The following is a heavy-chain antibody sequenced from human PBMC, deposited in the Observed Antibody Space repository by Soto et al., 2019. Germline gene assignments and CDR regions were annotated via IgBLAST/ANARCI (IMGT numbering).Heavy chain of an antibody. CDR3: ARRGVGEYFQH. J-gene: IGHJ1*01. Sequence: QVQLQESGPGLVKPSETLSLTCSVSGGSISSYYWSWIRQPPGKGLEWIGCIYYTGSTNYNPSLKRXXTXSXXTSKNQFSLKLSSVTAADTAVYYCARRGVGEYFQHWGQGTLVTVSS. CDR1: GGSISSYY. V-gene: IGHV4-59*08. D-gene: IGHD1-26*01. CDR2: IYYTGST.